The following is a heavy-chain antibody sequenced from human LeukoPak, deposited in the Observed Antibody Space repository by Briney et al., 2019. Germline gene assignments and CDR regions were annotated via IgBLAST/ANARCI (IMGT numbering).Heavy chain of an antibody. V-gene: IGHV4-4*09. Sequence: SETLSLTCTVSGGSISSYYWSWIPQPPGKGLEWIGYIYTSGSTNYNPSLKSRVTISVDTSKNQFSLKLSSVTAADTAVYYYARSIAVAYNWFDPWGQGTLVTVSS. CDR2: IYTSGST. D-gene: IGHD6-19*01. CDR3: ARSIAVAYNWFDP. J-gene: IGHJ5*02. CDR1: GGSISSYY.